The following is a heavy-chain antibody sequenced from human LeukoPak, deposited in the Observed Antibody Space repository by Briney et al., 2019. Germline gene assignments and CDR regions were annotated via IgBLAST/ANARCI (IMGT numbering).Heavy chain of an antibody. CDR3: TTAVAAAGRYYYYYGMDV. CDR1: GFTFSNAW. D-gene: IGHD6-13*01. Sequence: GGSLRLSCAASGFTFSNAWMSWVRQAPGKGLKWVGRIKSKTDGGTTDYAAPVKGRFTISRDDSKNTLYLQMNSLKTEDTAVYYCTTAVAAAGRYYYYYGMDVWGQGTTVTVSS. J-gene: IGHJ6*02. V-gene: IGHV3-15*01. CDR2: IKSKTDGGTT.